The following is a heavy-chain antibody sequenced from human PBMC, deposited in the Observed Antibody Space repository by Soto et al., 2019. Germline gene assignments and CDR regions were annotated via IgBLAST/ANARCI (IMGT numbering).Heavy chain of an antibody. CDR1: GFTFSDYY. CDR3: AKDAGYGVARVRRSVDWFDP. CDR2: ISSSGSTI. Sequence: GGSLRLSCAASGFTFSDYYMSWIRQAPGKGLEWVSYISSSGSTIYYADSVKGRFTISRDNAKNSLYLQMNSLRAEDTAVYYCAKDAGYGVARVRRSVDWFDPWGQGTLVTVSS. D-gene: IGHD3-9*01. J-gene: IGHJ5*02. V-gene: IGHV3-11*01.